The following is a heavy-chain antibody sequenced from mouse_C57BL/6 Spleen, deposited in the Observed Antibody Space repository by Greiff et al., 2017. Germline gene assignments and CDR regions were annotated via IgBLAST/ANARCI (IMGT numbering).Heavy chain of an antibody. Sequence: EVQLVESGGGLVQPGGSLKLSCAASGFTFSDYYMYWVRQTPEKRLEWVAYISNGGGSTYYPDTVKGRFTISRDNAKNTLYLQMSRLKSEDTAMYYCARHRGMVTTDYYARDYWGQGTSVTVSS. CDR2: ISNGGGST. D-gene: IGHD2-2*01. CDR1: GFTFSDYY. V-gene: IGHV5-12*01. J-gene: IGHJ4*01. CDR3: ARHRGMVTTDYYARDY.